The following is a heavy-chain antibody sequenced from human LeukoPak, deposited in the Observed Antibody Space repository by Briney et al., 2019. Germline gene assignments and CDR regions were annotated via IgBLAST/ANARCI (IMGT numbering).Heavy chain of an antibody. J-gene: IGHJ6*02. Sequence: WGSLRLSCAASGFTFTGYAIQWVRQGPGMGLEWVSSIIGSSGSTFYADSVMGWFTVSRDNSKTSLYLQRTSLRAEDTAVYYCAKVLGGTGAMDVWGQGTTVTVSS. CDR1: GFTFTGYA. D-gene: IGHD3-10*01. V-gene: IGHV3-23*01. CDR2: IIGSSGST. CDR3: AKVLGGTGAMDV.